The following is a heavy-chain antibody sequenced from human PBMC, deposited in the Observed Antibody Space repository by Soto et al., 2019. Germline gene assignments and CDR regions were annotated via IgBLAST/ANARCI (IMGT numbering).Heavy chain of an antibody. CDR2: IIPIFGTA. D-gene: IGHD2-15*01. CDR1: GGTFSSYA. J-gene: IGHJ6*02. V-gene: IGHV1-69*13. CDR3: ARDRMIVVVAATTPLPDGMDV. Sequence: ASVKVSCKASGGTFSSYAISWVRQAPGQGLEWMGGIIPIFGTANYAQKFQGRVTITADESTSTAYMELSSLRSEDTAVYYCARDRMIVVVAATTPLPDGMDVWGQGTTVTVSS.